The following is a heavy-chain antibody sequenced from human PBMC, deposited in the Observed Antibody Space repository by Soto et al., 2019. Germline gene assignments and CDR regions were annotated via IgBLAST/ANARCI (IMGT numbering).Heavy chain of an antibody. J-gene: IGHJ4*02. CDR3: ARMTYYYGSGTDE. CDR2: IYYSGST. CDR1: GGSISSSSYY. D-gene: IGHD3-10*01. V-gene: IGHV4-39*01. Sequence: SETLSLTCTVSGGSISSSSYYWGWIRQPPGKGLEWIGSIYYSGSTYYNPSLKSRVTISVDTSKNQFSLKLSSVTAADTAVYYCARMTYYYGSGTDEWGQGTLVTVSS.